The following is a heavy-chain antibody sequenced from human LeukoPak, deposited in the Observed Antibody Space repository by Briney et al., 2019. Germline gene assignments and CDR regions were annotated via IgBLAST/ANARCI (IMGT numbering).Heavy chain of an antibody. V-gene: IGHV3-49*03. CDR3: TRDLPIVVVPAATGGHYFDY. CDR2: NRSKPYGATT. J-gene: IGHJ4*02. Sequence: GGSLTLSCTASGFTFADYALSWFRQAPGKGLEWVGFNRSKPYGATTDYAASVKGRFTISRDDSKSIAYLQMNSLKTEDTAVYYCTRDLPIVVVPAATGGHYFDYWGQGTLVTVSS. CDR1: GFTFADYA. D-gene: IGHD2-2*01.